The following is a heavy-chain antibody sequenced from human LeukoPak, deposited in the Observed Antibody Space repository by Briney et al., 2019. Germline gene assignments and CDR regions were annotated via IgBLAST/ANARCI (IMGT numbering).Heavy chain of an antibody. CDR3: ARGKPRGYFDY. J-gene: IGHJ4*02. CDR1: GLTFSDYY. Sequence: GGSLRLSCAASGLTFSDYYMSWIRQAPGKGLEYVSAISSNGGSTYYANSVKGRFTISRDNSKNTLYLQMGSLRAEDMAVYYCARGKPRGYFDYWGQGTLVTVSS. CDR2: ISSNGGST. V-gene: IGHV3-64*01.